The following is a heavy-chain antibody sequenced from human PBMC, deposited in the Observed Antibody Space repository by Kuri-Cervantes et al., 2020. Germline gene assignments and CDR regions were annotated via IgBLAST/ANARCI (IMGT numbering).Heavy chain of an antibody. CDR3: AKDLTGVLPM. CDR1: GFTFSSYW. CDR2: IKQDGSEK. J-gene: IGHJ4*02. Sequence: GESLKISCAASGFTFSSYWMSWVRQAPGKGLEWVANIKQDGSEKYYADSVKGRFTISRDNSKNTLYLQMNSLRAEDTAVYYCAKDLTGVLPMWGQGTLVTVSS. V-gene: IGHV3-7*01. D-gene: IGHD3-9*01.